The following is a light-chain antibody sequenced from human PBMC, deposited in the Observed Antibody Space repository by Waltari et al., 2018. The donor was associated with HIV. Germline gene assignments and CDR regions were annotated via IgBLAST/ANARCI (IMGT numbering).Light chain of an antibody. J-gene: IGKJ4*01. CDR3: QQYNNWPLA. Sequence: EIMMTQSPATLSVSPGARATLSCRASQSVSTNLAWYQQNPGQAPRLLIYGASTRATGIPARCSGSGSGTDFTLTISSLQSEDSVTYYCQQYNNWPLAFGGGTKVEIK. CDR1: QSVSTN. CDR2: GAS. V-gene: IGKV3-15*01.